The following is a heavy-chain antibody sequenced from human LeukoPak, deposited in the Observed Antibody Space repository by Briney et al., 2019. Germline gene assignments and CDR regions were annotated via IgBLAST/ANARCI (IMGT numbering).Heavy chain of an antibody. J-gene: IGHJ6*02. CDR2: IYYSGST. V-gene: IGHV4-59*01. Sequence: SETLPLTCTVSGGSIGSYYWSWIRQPPGKGLEWIGYIYYSGSTNYNPSLKSRVTISVDTSKNQFSLKLSSVTAADTAVYYCARELLYCGGGCSSGYYYYGMDVWGQGTTVTVSS. D-gene: IGHD2-21*02. CDR1: GGSIGSYY. CDR3: ARELLYCGGGCSSGYYYYGMDV.